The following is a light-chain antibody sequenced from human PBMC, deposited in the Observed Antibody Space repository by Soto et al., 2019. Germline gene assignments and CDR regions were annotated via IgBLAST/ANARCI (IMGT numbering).Light chain of an antibody. J-gene: IGKJ5*01. CDR2: EAS. Sequence: IRLTQSSSSLSASFRDRVTITWRASQGISSSLAWYQQKPGKAPKLLIYEASTLQRGVPSRFSGSGYGTDFNLTISSLQTEDFATYWCQHLNSYPFTFGQGTRLEIK. V-gene: IGKV1-9*01. CDR3: QHLNSYPFT. CDR1: QGISSS.